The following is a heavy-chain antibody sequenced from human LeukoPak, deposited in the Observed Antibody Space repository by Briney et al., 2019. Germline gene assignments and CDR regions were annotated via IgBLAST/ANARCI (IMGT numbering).Heavy chain of an antibody. V-gene: IGHV3-9*01. CDR3: AKDIAGAVAGRPGPGDAFDI. Sequence: PGRSLRLSCAASGFTFDDYAMHWVRQAPGKGLEWVSGISWNSGSIGYADSVKGRFTISRDNAKNSLYLQMNSLRAEDTALYYCAKDIAGAVAGRPGPGDAFDIWGQGTMVTVSS. CDR1: GFTFDDYA. D-gene: IGHD6-19*01. CDR2: ISWNSGSI. J-gene: IGHJ3*02.